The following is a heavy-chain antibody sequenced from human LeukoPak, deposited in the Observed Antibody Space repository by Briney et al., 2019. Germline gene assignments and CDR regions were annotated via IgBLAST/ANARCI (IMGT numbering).Heavy chain of an antibody. CDR3: AKVHRGGSGSYYPLSFDY. D-gene: IGHD3-10*01. Sequence: GGSLRLSCAASGFTFSSYGMHWVRQAPGKGLEWVAFIRYDGSNKYYADSVKGRFTISRDNSKNTLYLQMNSLRAEDTAVYYCAKVHRGGSGSYYPLSFDYWGQGTLVTVSS. CDR1: GFTFSSYG. V-gene: IGHV3-30*02. CDR2: IRYDGSNK. J-gene: IGHJ4*02.